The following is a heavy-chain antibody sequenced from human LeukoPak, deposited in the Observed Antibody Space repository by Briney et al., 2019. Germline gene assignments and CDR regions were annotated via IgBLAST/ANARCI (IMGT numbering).Heavy chain of an antibody. J-gene: IGHJ4*02. CDR3: ARGGSTDSIHSCGGNCYFLDY. V-gene: IGHV1-2*02. CDR1: GYTFTGNH. D-gene: IGHD2-21*02. Sequence: ASVKVSCKASGYTFTGNHMHWVRQAPGQRLEWMGWTNPNSGGTNYAQKFQGRVIMTRDTSISTAYMELSRLGSDDTAVYYCARGGSTDSIHSCGGNCYFLDYWGQGTLVTVSS. CDR2: TNPNSGGT.